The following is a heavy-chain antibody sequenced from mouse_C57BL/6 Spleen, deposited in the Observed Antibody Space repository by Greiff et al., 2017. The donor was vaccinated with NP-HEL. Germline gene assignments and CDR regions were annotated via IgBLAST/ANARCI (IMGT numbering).Heavy chain of an antibody. CDR3: ARYILRYAMDY. J-gene: IGHJ4*01. CDR2: IHPNSGST. CDR1: GYTFTSYW. V-gene: IGHV1-64*01. D-gene: IGHD1-3*01. Sequence: VQLQQPGAELVKPGASVKLSCKASGYTFTSYWMHWVKQRPGQGLEWIGMIHPNSGSTNYNEKFKSKATLTVDKSSSTAYMQLSSLTSEDSAVYYCARYILRYAMDYWGQGTSVTVSS.